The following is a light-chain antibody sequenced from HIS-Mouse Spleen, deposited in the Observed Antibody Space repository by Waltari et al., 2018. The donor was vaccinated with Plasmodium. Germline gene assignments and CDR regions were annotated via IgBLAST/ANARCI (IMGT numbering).Light chain of an antibody. CDR2: GAS. J-gene: IGKJ3*01. Sequence: EIVLTQSPGTLSVSPGERATLPCRASQSVSSNLAWYQQKPGQAPRLLIYGASTRATGTPARFSGSGSGTEFTLTISSLQSEDFAVYYCQQYNNWSFTFGPGTKVDIK. CDR3: QQYNNWSFT. V-gene: IGKV3-15*01. CDR1: QSVSSN.